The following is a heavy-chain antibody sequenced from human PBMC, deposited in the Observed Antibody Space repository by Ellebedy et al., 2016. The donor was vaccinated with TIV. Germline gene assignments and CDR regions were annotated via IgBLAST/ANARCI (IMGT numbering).Heavy chain of an antibody. CDR3: ARLGYSSSWYRFDY. V-gene: IGHV2-70*01. D-gene: IGHD6-13*01. CDR1: GFSLSTSGMC. CDR2: IDWDEDK. J-gene: IGHJ4*02. Sequence: SGPTLVKPTQTLTLTCTFSGFSLSTSGMCVSWIRQPPGKALEWLALIDWDEDKYYSTSLKTRLTISKDTSKNQVVLTMTNMDPVDTATYYCARLGYSSSWYRFDYWGQGTLVTVSS.